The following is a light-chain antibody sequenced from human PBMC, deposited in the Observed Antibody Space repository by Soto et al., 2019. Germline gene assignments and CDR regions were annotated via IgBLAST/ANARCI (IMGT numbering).Light chain of an antibody. J-gene: IGLJ1*01. Sequence: QSALTQPASVSGSPGQSITISCTGTSSDIGGYDYVSWYQQHPGKAPKLIIFEVSERPSAISNRFSGSKSGNTASLTISGLQPDDEADYYCSSCTSSNTLVFGTGTKVTVL. CDR2: EVS. CDR1: SSDIGGYDY. CDR3: SSCTSSNTLV. V-gene: IGLV2-14*01.